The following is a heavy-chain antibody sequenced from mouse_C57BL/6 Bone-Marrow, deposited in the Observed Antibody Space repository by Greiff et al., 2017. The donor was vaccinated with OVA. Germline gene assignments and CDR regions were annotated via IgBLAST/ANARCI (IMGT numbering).Heavy chain of an antibody. J-gene: IGHJ3*01. CDR2: ISNGGGST. CDR3: ASQLGLAY. V-gene: IGHV5-12*01. D-gene: IGHD4-1*01. CDR1: GFTFSDYY. Sequence: EVQGVESGGGLVQPGGSLKLSCAASGFTFSDYYMYWVRQTPEKRLEWVVYISNGGGSTYYPDTVKGRFTISRDNAKNTLYLQMSRLKSEDTAMYYCASQLGLAYWGQGTLVTVSA.